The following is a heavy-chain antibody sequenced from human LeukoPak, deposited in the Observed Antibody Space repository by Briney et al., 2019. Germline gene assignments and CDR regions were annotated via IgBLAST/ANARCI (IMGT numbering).Heavy chain of an antibody. D-gene: IGHD2-2*01. CDR3: AREGAFSSSTSCSIDCAGFDY. CDR2: INQDGSQK. V-gene: IGHV3-7*01. CDR1: GFTFSDFW. J-gene: IGHJ4*02. Sequence: PGGSLRLSCVVSGFTFSDFWMSWVRQAPGKGLEWVAAINQDGSQKYYEDSMRGRFTISRDNAENSLYLQMNSLRAEDTAVYYCAREGAFSSSTSCSIDCAGFDYWSQGTLVTVSS.